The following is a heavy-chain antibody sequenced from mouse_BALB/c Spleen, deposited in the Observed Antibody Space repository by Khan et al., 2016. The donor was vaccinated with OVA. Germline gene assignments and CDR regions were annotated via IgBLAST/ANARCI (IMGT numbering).Heavy chain of an antibody. CDR2: ISTYYGDA. J-gene: IGHJ4*01. Sequence: QVQLKQSGAELVRPGVSVKISCKGSGYTFTDYAMHWVKQSHAKSLVWSGVISTYYGDASYNQKFKGKATMTVDKSSSTAYMELARLTSEDSAIYYCARPSTATAMDYWGQGTSVTVSS. V-gene: IGHV1S137*01. CDR3: ARPSTATAMDY. D-gene: IGHD1-2*01. CDR1: GYTFTDYA.